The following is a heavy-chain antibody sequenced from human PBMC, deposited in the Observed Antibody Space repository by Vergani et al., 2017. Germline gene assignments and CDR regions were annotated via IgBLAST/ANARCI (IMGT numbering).Heavy chain of an antibody. CDR3: ARDTARITIFGVVIYDPFDY. CDR2: IIPIFGTA. CDR1: GGTFSSYA. Sequence: QVQLVQSGAEVKKPGASVKVSCKASGGTFSSYAISWVRQAPGQGLEWMGGIIPIFGTANYAQKFQGRVTITADESTSTAYMELNSLRAEDTAVYYCARDTARITIFGVVIYDPFDYWGQGTLVTVSS. D-gene: IGHD3-3*01. V-gene: IGHV1-69*13. J-gene: IGHJ4*02.